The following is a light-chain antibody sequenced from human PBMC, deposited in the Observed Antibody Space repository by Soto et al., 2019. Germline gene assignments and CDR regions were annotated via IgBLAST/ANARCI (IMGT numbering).Light chain of an antibody. CDR3: ATWDDSLDVHV. CDR2: GNN. V-gene: IGLV1-44*01. J-gene: IGLJ1*01. Sequence: QSVLTQPPSASGTPGQTITISCSGGSSNIGINTVNWYEHLPGTAPRLLIYGNNQRPSGVPDRFSGSKSGTSASLAISGLQSEDEGHCYCATWDDSLDVHVFGTGTKVTVL. CDR1: SSNIGINT.